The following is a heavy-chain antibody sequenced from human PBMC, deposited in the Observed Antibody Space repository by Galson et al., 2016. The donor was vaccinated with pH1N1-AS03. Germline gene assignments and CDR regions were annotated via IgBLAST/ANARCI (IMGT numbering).Heavy chain of an antibody. CDR3: ARAPGYLSAVSCYDQGYFDY. J-gene: IGHJ4*02. CDR2: IDWNSGTI. CDR1: GFTFDDSA. Sequence: SLRLSCAGSGFTFDDSAMHWVRQAPGKGLEWVSGIDWNSGTIDYTDSVKGRLTISIDNAKNSLYRQMNSLRAEDTALYYCARAPGYLSAVSCYDQGYFDYWGPGTLVTVSA. V-gene: IGHV3-9*01. D-gene: IGHD2-15*01.